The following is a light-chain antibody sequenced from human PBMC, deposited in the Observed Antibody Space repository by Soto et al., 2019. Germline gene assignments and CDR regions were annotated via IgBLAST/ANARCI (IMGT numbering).Light chain of an antibody. CDR3: QQYADWPKT. CDR1: QSVSDR. Sequence: EIVMTQSPDTLSVSPGERATLSCTASQSVSDRVVWYQQKSGQAPSLLIYAASTRAAGVPARFSGSGSGTEFTLTISSLQSEDFAVYFCQQYADWPKTFGQGTKVDIK. V-gene: IGKV3-15*01. J-gene: IGKJ1*01. CDR2: AAS.